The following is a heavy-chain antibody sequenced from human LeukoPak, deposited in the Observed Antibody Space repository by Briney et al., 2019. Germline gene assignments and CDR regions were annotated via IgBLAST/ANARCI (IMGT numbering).Heavy chain of an antibody. V-gene: IGHV3-30*04. D-gene: IGHD5-18*01. J-gene: IGHJ5*02. CDR2: ISYDGSNK. Sequence: GGSLRLSCAASGFTFSSYAMHWVRQAPGKGLEWVAVISYDGSNKYYADSVKGRFTISRDNSKNTLYLQMNSLRAEDTAVYYCARGVERYSYGSVENWFDPWGQGTLVTVSS. CDR1: GFTFSSYA. CDR3: ARGVERYSYGSVENWFDP.